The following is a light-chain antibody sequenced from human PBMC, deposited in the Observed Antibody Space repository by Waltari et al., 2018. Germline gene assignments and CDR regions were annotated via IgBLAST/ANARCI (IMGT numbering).Light chain of an antibody. J-gene: IGKJ5*01. CDR3: MQALQTPIT. Sequence: DIVMTQSPLSLPVTPGEPASISCRSSQSLLHSNGYTYFDWYLQKPGQSPQPLIYLGSNRASGVPDRFSGSGSGTDFTLKISRVEAEDVGVYYCMQALQTPITFGQGTRLEIK. V-gene: IGKV2-28*01. CDR2: LGS. CDR1: QSLLHSNGYTY.